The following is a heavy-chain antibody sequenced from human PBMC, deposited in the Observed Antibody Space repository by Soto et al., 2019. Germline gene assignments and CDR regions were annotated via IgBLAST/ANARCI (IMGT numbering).Heavy chain of an antibody. J-gene: IGHJ6*02. CDR2: IYYSGST. Sequence: QVQLQESGPRLVKPSQTLSLTCTVSGGSINSGAYYWSWIRQHPGKGLEWIGYIYYSGSTYYNPSLKSRVTISVDTSKNQFSLKLSSVTAADTAVYYCARTYSYGSLYYYAMDVWGQGTTVTVSS. CDR1: GGSINSGAYY. V-gene: IGHV4-31*03. CDR3: ARTYSYGSLYYYAMDV. D-gene: IGHD5-18*01.